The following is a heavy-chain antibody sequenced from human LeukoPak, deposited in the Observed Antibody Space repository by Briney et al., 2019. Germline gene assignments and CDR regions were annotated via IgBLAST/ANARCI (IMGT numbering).Heavy chain of an antibody. J-gene: IGHJ4*02. CDR2: ISAYNGNT. CDR3: ARDRYYYDSSGYYSIFDY. V-gene: IGHV1-18*01. CDR1: GYTFTSYG. Sequence: ASVKVSCKASGYTFTSYGISWVRQAPGQGLERMGWISAYNGNTNYAQKLQGRVTMTTDTSTSTAYMELRSLRSDDTAVYYCARDRYYYDSSGYYSIFDYWGQGTLVTVSS. D-gene: IGHD3-22*01.